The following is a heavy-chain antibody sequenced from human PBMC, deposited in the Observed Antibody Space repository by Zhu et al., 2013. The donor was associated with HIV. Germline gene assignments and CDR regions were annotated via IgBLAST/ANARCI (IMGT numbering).Heavy chain of an antibody. V-gene: IGHV1-18*01. D-gene: IGHD2-2*01. Sequence: QVQLVQSGAEVKKPGSSVKVSCKASGGTFSSYGINWVRQAPGQGLEWMGWISTYNGNTNYAQKLQGRVTMTTDTSTSRAYMELRSLRSDDTAVYYCARSPALLPAVYNGDGFDIWGQGTMVTVSS. J-gene: IGHJ3*02. CDR1: GGTFSSYG. CDR3: ARSPALLPAVYNGDGFDI. CDR2: ISTYNGNT.